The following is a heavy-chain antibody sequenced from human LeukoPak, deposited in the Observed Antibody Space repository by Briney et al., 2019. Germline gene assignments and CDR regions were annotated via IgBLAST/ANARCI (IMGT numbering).Heavy chain of an antibody. CDR3: ARHAPSAYYYYGMDV. CDR2: IYYSGST. V-gene: IGHV4-59*08. CDR1: GGSISSYY. J-gene: IGHJ6*02. Sequence: SETLSLTCTVSGGSISSYYWSWIRQPPGKGLEWIGYIYYSGSTNYNPSLKSRVTISVDTSKNQFSLKLSSVTAADTAVYYCARHAPSAYYYYGMDVWGQGTTVTVSS.